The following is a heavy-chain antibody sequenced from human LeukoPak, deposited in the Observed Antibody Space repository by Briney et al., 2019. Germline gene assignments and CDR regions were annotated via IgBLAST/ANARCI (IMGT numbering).Heavy chain of an antibody. D-gene: IGHD2-2*01. V-gene: IGHV4-34*01. CDR2: INARGAT. CDR1: GWSFNDYY. Sequence: SETLSLTCAVYGWSFNDYYWNWIRQPPGKGLEWIGEINARGATNYNPSLKSRVTISVDSSKKPCSLRLSSLIAADTALYYGARGQVPTARGYNWFDPWGQGTLVTVSS. J-gene: IGHJ5*02. CDR3: ARGQVPTARGYNWFDP.